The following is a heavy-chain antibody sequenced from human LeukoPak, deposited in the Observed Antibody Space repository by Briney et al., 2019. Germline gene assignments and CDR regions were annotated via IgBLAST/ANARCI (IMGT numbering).Heavy chain of an antibody. Sequence: SETLSLTCTVSGGSISSGDYYWSWIRQPPGKGLEWIGYIYDSGSTYYNPSLESRVTISVDTSKNQFSLELSSVTAADTAVYYCARLYSSTSCFGTFDYWGQGTLVTVSS. CDR1: GGSISSGDYY. J-gene: IGHJ4*02. V-gene: IGHV4-30-4*01. CDR3: ARLYSSTSCFGTFDY. D-gene: IGHD2-2*01. CDR2: IYDSGST.